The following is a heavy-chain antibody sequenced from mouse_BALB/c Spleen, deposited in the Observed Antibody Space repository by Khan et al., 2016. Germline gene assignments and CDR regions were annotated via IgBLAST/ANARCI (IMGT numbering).Heavy chain of an antibody. CDR3: ARFRDDGYYFFDY. V-gene: IGHV3-2*02. J-gene: IGHJ2*01. D-gene: IGHD2-3*01. CDR2: ISYSGST. CDR1: GYSITSDYA. Sequence: EVQLQESGPGLVKPSQSLSLTCTVTGYSITSDYAWNWIRQFPGNKLEWMGYISYSGSTSYNPSLKSRISITRDTSKNQFFLQLNSVTTEDTATYYCARFRDDGYYFFDYWGQGTTLTVSS.